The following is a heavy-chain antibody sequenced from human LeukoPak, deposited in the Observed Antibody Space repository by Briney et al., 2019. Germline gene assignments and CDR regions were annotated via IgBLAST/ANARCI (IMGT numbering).Heavy chain of an antibody. CDR3: ARARGYSYSWFDP. D-gene: IGHD5-18*01. V-gene: IGHV4-34*01. J-gene: IGHJ5*02. Sequence: SETLSLTCAVYGGSFSGYYWSWIRQPPGKGLEWIGEINHSGSTNYNRSLKSRVTISVDTSKNQFSLKLSSVTAADTAVYYCARARGYSYSWFDPWGQGTLVTVSS. CDR1: GGSFSGYY. CDR2: INHSGST.